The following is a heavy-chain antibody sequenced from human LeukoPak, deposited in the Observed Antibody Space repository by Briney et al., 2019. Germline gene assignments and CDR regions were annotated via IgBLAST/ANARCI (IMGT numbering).Heavy chain of an antibody. CDR3: ARVLRYFDWKGYFDY. CDR2: ISYDGSNK. CDR1: GFTFSSYA. V-gene: IGHV3-30*04. D-gene: IGHD3-9*01. J-gene: IGHJ4*02. Sequence: GGSLRLSCAASGFTFSSYAMHWVRQAPGKGLEWVAVISYDGSNKYYADSVKGRFTISRDNSKNTLYLQMNSLRAEDTAVYYCARVLRYFDWKGYFDYWGQGTLDTVSS.